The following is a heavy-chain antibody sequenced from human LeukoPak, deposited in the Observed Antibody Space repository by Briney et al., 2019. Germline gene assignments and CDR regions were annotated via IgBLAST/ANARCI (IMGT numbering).Heavy chain of an antibody. Sequence: QTGGSLRLSCAASGFTVSSNYMSWVRQAPGKGLEWVAISYSGNTTYCADPVRGRFTISRDKSKNRLHLQMNSLRAEDTAVYYCATYSSGRRGYYFDSWGQGTLVTVSP. D-gene: IGHD6-19*01. CDR3: ATYSSGRRGYYFDS. J-gene: IGHJ4*02. CDR2: SYSGNTT. V-gene: IGHV3-66*01. CDR1: GFTVSSNY.